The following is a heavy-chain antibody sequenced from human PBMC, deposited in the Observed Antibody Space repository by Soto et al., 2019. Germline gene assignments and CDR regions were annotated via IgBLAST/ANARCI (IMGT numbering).Heavy chain of an antibody. CDR2: ITGSGGSA. CDR1: GFTCSNFV. J-gene: IGHJ6*02. Sequence: EVQLLESGGGWVQPGGSLRLSCAASGFTCSNFVMRWFRGVPGKWLECVSAITGSGGSAYYADSVKVRFTISRDNSKSTVFLEMCRLGAADSAVYYCAVLLVHNFYRLDFWGQGTTVTVS. V-gene: IGHV3-23*01. CDR3: AVLLVHNFYRLDF. D-gene: IGHD6-13*01.